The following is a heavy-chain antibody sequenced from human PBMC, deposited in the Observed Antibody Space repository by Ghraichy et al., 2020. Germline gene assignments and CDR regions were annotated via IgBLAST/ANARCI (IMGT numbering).Heavy chain of an antibody. D-gene: IGHD1-1*01. CDR3: ARTRANWNDYFDY. CDR2: TSYRSKWLH. Sequence: SETLSLTCAISGDSVSSDSVAWNWIRLSPSRGLEWLGRTSYRSKWLHDYAVSVQSRIIVSPDTSKNQFSLQLSSVTPEDTAVYYCARTRANWNDYFDYWGQGTPVTVSS. J-gene: IGHJ4*01. CDR1: GDSVSSDSVA. V-gene: IGHV6-1*01.